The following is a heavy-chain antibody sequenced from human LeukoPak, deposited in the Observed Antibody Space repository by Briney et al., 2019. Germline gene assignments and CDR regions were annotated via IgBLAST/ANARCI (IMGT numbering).Heavy chain of an antibody. Sequence: SETLSLTCTVSGGSITDYYWSWLRQPPGKGLQWIGFIYHTGSTRYNPSLRSRVTISVDTSKEQFSLELISVSAADTAVYHCARQPPYRYSSTWPPFYYFGMDVWGQGATVTVSS. J-gene: IGHJ6*02. CDR2: IYHTGST. CDR1: GGSITDYY. D-gene: IGHD4-11*01. V-gene: IGHV4-59*08. CDR3: ARQPPYRYSSTWPPFYYFGMDV.